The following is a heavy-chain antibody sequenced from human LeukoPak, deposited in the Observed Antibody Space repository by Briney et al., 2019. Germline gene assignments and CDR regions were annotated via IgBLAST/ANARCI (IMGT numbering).Heavy chain of an antibody. CDR2: IIPILGIA. Sequence: SVKVSCEASGYTFTGYYMHWVRQAPGQGLEWMGRIIPILGIANYAQKFQGRVTITADKSTSTAYMELSSLRSEDTAVYYCARALWYMTTVTYNWFDPWGQGTLVTVSS. CDR3: ARALWYMTTVTYNWFDP. J-gene: IGHJ5*02. D-gene: IGHD4-11*01. CDR1: GYTFTGYY. V-gene: IGHV1-69*04.